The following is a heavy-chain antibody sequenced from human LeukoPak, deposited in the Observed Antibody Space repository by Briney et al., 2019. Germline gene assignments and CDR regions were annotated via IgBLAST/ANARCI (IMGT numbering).Heavy chain of an antibody. CDR1: GYSFTCYW. J-gene: IGHJ3*02. V-gene: IGHV5-51*01. D-gene: IGHD2-2*01. Sequence: GEFLKISCKGSGYSFTCYWIGWVRQMPGKGLEWMGIIYPGDSDTGYSPSFQGQVTISADKSISTAYLQWSSLKASDTAMYYCARQYCSSTSCALGVAFDIWGQGTMVTVSS. CDR3: ARQYCSSTSCALGVAFDI. CDR2: IYPGDSDT.